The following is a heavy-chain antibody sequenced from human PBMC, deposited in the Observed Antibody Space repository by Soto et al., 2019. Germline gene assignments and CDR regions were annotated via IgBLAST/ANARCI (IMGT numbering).Heavy chain of an antibody. J-gene: IGHJ5*02. V-gene: IGHV3-23*01. CDR3: AKHCSGASCLP. CDR1: RFTFSSYG. D-gene: IGHD2-15*01. CDR2: ISDSADST. Sequence: EVQLLESGGGLVQPGGSLRLSCAASRFTFSSYGMTWVRQAPGKGLEWVSAISDSADSTYYADSVRGRFTVSRDNSKNTLYLQMNSLRAEDTAVYYCAKHCSGASCLPWGQGTLVTVSS.